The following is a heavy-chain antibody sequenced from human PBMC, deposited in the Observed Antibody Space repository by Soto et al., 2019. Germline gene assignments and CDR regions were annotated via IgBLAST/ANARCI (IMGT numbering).Heavy chain of an antibody. CDR2: INHSGST. J-gene: IGHJ4*02. CDR3: ARGPAYYYDSSGYYNRPDY. Sequence: QVQLQQWGAGLLKPSETLSLTCAVYGGSFSGYYWSWIRQPPGKGLEWIGEINHSGSTNYNPSLKSRVTISVDTSKNQFSLKLSSVTAADTAVYYCARGPAYYYDSSGYYNRPDYWGQGTLVTVSS. D-gene: IGHD3-22*01. CDR1: GGSFSGYY. V-gene: IGHV4-34*01.